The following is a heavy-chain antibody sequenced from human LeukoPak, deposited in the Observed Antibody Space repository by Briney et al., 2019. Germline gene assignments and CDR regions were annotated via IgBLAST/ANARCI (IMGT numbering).Heavy chain of an antibody. CDR3: ARDWDAMNNCFDP. V-gene: IGHV1-18*01. D-gene: IGHD1-26*01. J-gene: IGHJ5*02. CDR2: ISTNSDIR. CDR1: GYTFTNYG. Sequence: ASVKVSCKASGYTFTNYGISWVRQAPGQGLEWMGWISTNSDIRTYAQTLQGKFTMTTDTATTTAYMELNNLTFDDTAVYYCARDWDAMNNCFDPWGQGTPVTVSS.